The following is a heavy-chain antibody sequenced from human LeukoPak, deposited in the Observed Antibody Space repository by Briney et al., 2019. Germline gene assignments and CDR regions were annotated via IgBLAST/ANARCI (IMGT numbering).Heavy chain of an antibody. D-gene: IGHD1-26*01. Sequence: TSETLSLTCTVSGGSISSSSYYWGWIRQPPGKGLEWIGSIYYSGSTYYNPSLKSRVTISVDTSKNQFSLKLSSVTAADTAVYYCARAQYSGSYYVDYWGQGTLVTVSS. V-gene: IGHV4-39*07. CDR1: GGSISSSSYY. CDR3: ARAQYSGSYYVDY. CDR2: IYYSGST. J-gene: IGHJ4*02.